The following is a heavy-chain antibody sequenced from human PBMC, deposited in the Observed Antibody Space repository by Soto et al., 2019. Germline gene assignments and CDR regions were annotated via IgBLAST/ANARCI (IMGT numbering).Heavy chain of an antibody. CDR1: GFSLNSRGVG. V-gene: IGHV2-5*01. D-gene: IGHD2-21*01. Sequence: QITLKESGPTLVKPTQTLTLTCTFSGFSLNSRGVGVGWIRQPPGKALEWLALIYWNDDTRYRPSLKSRLTITKDTSKNQVVLTLTNMDPVDTATYYCAHSQGLWDPFYYWGPGTLVTVSS. CDR2: IYWNDDT. CDR3: AHSQGLWDPFYY. J-gene: IGHJ4*02.